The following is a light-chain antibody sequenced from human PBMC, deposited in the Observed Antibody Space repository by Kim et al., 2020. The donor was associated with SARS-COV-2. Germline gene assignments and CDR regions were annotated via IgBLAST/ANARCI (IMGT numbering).Light chain of an antibody. CDR2: TAS. J-gene: IGKJ2*01. V-gene: IGKV1-9*01. CDR3: QHLNNFPPT. CDR1: QGINTY. Sequence: IQLTQSPSSLSASVGDRVTITCRASQGINTYLAWYQQKPVQAPKLLIYTASTLQSGVPSRFSGSGSGTDFTLTISSLQPEDFATYYCQHLNNFPPTFGQGTKLVI.